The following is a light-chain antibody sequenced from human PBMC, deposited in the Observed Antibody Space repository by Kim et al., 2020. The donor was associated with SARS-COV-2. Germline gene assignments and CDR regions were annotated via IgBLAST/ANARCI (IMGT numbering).Light chain of an antibody. CDR2: GKN. CDR3: NSRDSNDNVV. J-gene: IGLJ2*01. CDR1: SLRNYY. Sequence: VALGQTVRIRCQGDSLRNYYATWYQQKPGQAPILVIYGKNNRPSGIPGRFSGSSSGNTASLTITGTQAGDEADYYCNSRDSNDNVVFGGGTKLTVL. V-gene: IGLV3-19*01.